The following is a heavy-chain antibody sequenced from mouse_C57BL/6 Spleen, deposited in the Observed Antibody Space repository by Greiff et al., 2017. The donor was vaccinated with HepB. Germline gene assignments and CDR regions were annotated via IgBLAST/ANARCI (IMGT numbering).Heavy chain of an antibody. J-gene: IGHJ4*01. Sequence: VQLQQSGAELARPGASVKLSCKASGYTFTSYGISWVKQRTGQGLEWIGEIYPRSGNTYYNEKFKGKATLTADKSSSTAYMELRSLTSEDSAVYFCARDYYGSSPDYYAMDYWGQGTSVTVSS. CDR1: GYTFTSYG. CDR2: IYPRSGNT. CDR3: ARDYYGSSPDYYAMDY. V-gene: IGHV1-81*01. D-gene: IGHD1-1*01.